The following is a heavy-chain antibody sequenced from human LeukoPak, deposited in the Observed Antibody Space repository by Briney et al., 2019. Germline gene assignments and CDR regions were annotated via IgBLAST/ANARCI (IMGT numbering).Heavy chain of an antibody. CDR2: IYPGDSDT. J-gene: IGHJ3*02. Sequence: GESLKISCKGSGYSFTGYWIGWVRQMPGKGLEWMGIIYPGDSDTRYSPSFQGQVTISADKSISTAYLQWSSLKASDTAMYYCARHRKIAAATHAFDIWGQGTMVTVSS. CDR1: GYSFTGYW. CDR3: ARHRKIAAATHAFDI. V-gene: IGHV5-51*01. D-gene: IGHD6-13*01.